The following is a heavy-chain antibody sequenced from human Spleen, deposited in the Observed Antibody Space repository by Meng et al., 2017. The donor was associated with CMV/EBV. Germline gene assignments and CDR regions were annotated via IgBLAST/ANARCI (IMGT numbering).Heavy chain of an antibody. V-gene: IGHV4-4*02. CDR3: ARGGGCSSSSCDLDY. D-gene: IGHD2-2*01. Sequence: QLQHGVAGLLKPSAPLSLTCVVPGASIRRGNWWNWVRQPPGKGLEWIGDIYHSGSTNYNPSLKSRVTISVDKSKNQFSLKLSSVTAADTAMYYCARGGGCSSSSCDLDYWGQGVLVTVSS. J-gene: IGHJ4*02. CDR1: GASIRRGNW. CDR2: IYHSGST.